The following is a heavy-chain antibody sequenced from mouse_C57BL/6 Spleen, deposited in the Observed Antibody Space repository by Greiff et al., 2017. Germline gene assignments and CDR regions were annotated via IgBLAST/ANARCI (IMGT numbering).Heavy chain of an antibody. J-gene: IGHJ2*01. CDR2: IDPANGNT. CDR1: GFNIKNTY. V-gene: IGHV14-3*01. D-gene: IGHD3-2*02. CDR3: ALDSSGYGRNYFDY. Sequence: VHVKQSVAELVRPGASVKLSCTASGFNIKNTYMHWVKQRPEQGLEWIGRIDPANGNTKYAPKFQGKATITADTSSNTAYLQLSSLTSEDTAIYYCALDSSGYGRNYFDYWGQGTTLTVSS.